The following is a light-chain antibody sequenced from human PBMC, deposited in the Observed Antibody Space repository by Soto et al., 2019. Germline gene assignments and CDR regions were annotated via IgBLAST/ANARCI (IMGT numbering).Light chain of an antibody. J-gene: IGLJ1*01. CDR2: EVS. CDR1: SSDVGGYNY. Sequence: QSALTQPASVSGSPGQSITISCTGTSSDVGGYNYVSWYQQYPGKAPRLIIYEVSNRPSGVSNRFSGSKSGNRASLTISGLQAEDEADYYCSSYSSSSTLCVFGTGTKLTVL. V-gene: IGLV2-14*01. CDR3: SSYSSSSTLCV.